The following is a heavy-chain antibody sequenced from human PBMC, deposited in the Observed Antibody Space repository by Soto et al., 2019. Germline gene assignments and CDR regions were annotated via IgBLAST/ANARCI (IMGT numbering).Heavy chain of an antibody. V-gene: IGHV2-5*02. Sequence: QITLKESGPTLVKPTQTLTLTCTFSGFSLTADGVGVGWIRQPPGKALEGLALIYWDDDQRYSPSLKTRLTITKDTSTKQVVLTMTNMDPVDTGTYYCAHAYGGTSWPNDAFDVWGQGTVVTVSS. J-gene: IGHJ3*01. CDR1: GFSLTADGVG. CDR2: IYWDDDQ. CDR3: AHAYGGTSWPNDAFDV. D-gene: IGHD2-21*01.